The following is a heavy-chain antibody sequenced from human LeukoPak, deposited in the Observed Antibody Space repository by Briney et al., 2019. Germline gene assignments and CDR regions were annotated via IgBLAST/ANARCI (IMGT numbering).Heavy chain of an antibody. CDR1: GGTFSSYA. Sequence: SVKVSCKASGGTFSSYAISWVRQAPGQGLEWMGGIIPIFGTANYAQKFQGRVTITADKSTSTAYMELSSLRSEDTAVYYCARMDYGDYFRFDYWGQGTLVTVSS. CDR2: IIPIFGTA. V-gene: IGHV1-69*06. D-gene: IGHD4-17*01. J-gene: IGHJ4*02. CDR3: ARMDYGDYFRFDY.